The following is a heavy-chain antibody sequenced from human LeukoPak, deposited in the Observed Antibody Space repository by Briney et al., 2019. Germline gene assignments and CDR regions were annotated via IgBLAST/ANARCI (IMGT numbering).Heavy chain of an antibody. CDR2: ISSSSSYI. Sequence: PGGSLRLSCAASGFTFSSYSMNWVRQAPGKGLEWVSSISSSSSYIYYADSVKGRFTISRDNAKNSLYLQMNSLRAEDTAVYYCARDRGPEVRFDYWGQGTLVTVPS. CDR3: ARDRGPEVRFDY. CDR1: GFTFSSYS. V-gene: IGHV3-21*01. D-gene: IGHD1-14*01. J-gene: IGHJ4*02.